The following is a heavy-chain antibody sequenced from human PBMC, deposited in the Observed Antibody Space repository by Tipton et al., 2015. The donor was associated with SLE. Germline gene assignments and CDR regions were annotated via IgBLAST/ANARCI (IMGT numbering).Heavy chain of an antibody. V-gene: IGHV4-61*09. CDR1: GGSISSGYYY. CDR2: IFTSGST. D-gene: IGHD5-12*01. Sequence: LRLSCTVSGGSISSGYYYWTWVRQPAGKGLEWIGHIFTSGSTNYNPSLKSRVTISVDTSKNQFSLKLSPVTAADTAVYYCARAKSGYPYAFDIWGQGTMVTVSS. J-gene: IGHJ3*02. CDR3: ARAKSGYPYAFDI.